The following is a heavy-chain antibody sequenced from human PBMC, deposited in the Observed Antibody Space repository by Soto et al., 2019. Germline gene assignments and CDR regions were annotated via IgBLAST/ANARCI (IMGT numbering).Heavy chain of an antibody. V-gene: IGHV3-15*07. CDR1: GLTLSNAW. CDR2: FKRKTDGGTT. J-gene: IGHJ4*02. Sequence: EVQLVESGGGLVKPGGSLRLSCAASGLTLSNAWMSWVRQAPGKGLEWVGRFKRKTDGGTTDYAPAVEGRFTISRDDSKNTLYLQMNSLKTEDTAVYYCTSVVLQFLVWFPLYWGRGTLVTVSS. D-gene: IGHD3-3*01. CDR3: TSVVLQFLVWFPLY.